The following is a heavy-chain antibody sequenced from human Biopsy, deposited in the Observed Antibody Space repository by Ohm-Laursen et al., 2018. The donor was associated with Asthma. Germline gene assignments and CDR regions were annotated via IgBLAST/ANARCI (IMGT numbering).Heavy chain of an antibody. V-gene: IGHV3-7*03. CDR2: IKHDGTEK. J-gene: IGHJ4*02. D-gene: IGHD2-21*01. Sequence: GSLRLSRAASGFTFGDYWMSWVRQVPGKGLEWVANIKHDGTEKNHVDSLKGRFTISRDNAKNSLYLQMNSLRAEDTAVYHCAKDERAYYGSDSKYMQPVPLGDWGQGTVVIVSA. CDR3: AKDERAYYGSDSKYMQPVPLGD. CDR1: GFTFGDYW.